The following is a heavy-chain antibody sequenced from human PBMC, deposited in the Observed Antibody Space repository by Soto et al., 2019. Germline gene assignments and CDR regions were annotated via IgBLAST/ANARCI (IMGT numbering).Heavy chain of an antibody. V-gene: IGHV3-30*02. Sequence: GGSLRLSCAASGFTFSSYGMHWVRQAPGKGLEWVAVIWYDGSNKYYADSVKGRFTISRDNSKNTLYLQMNSLRAEDTAVYYCAKDRLTMVRGRYYGMDVWGQGTTVTVSS. J-gene: IGHJ6*02. D-gene: IGHD3-10*01. CDR3: AKDRLTMVRGRYYGMDV. CDR1: GFTFSSYG. CDR2: IWYDGSNK.